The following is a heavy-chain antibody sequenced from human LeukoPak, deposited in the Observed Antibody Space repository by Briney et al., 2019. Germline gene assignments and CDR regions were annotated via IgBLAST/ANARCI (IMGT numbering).Heavy chain of an antibody. J-gene: IGHJ6*02. D-gene: IGHD3-3*01. V-gene: IGHV3-7*01. CDR1: GFTFSSYW. Sequence: GGSLRLSCAASGFTFSSYWMNWARQAPGKGLEWVASINHNGNVNYYVDSVKGRFTISRDNAKNSLYLQMSNLRAEDTAVYYCARDAYYDFWSGYYFSTDYYYYGMDVWGQGTTVTVSS. CDR3: ARDAYYDFWSGYYFSTDYYYYGMDV. CDR2: INHNGNVN.